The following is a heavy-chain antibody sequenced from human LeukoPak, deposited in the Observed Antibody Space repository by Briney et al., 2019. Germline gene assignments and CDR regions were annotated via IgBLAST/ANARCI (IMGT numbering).Heavy chain of an antibody. J-gene: IGHJ4*02. CDR2: IYHSGST. CDR3: ARAPMYYYDSSGLDYYFDY. D-gene: IGHD3-22*01. CDR1: GYSISSGYY. V-gene: IGHV4-38-2*02. Sequence: SETLSLTCTVSGYSISSGYYWGWIRQPPGKGLEWIGSIYHSGSTYYNPSLKSRVTISVDTSKNQFSLKLSSVTAADTAVYYCARAPMYYYDSSGLDYYFDYWGQGTLVTVPS.